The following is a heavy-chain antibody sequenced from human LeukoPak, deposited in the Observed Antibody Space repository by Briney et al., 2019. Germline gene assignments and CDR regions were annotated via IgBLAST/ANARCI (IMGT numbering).Heavy chain of an antibody. Sequence: GGSLRLSCAPSGFIVTSNYMSWVRQAPGKGLEWVSIIYSGGSTYYADSVKGRFTISRDNTKNSLYLQMNSLRSEDTAVYYCVRGRPYMDVWGKGTTVTVSS. J-gene: IGHJ6*04. V-gene: IGHV3-53*01. CDR2: IYSGGST. CDR3: VRGRPYMDV. CDR1: GFIVTSNY.